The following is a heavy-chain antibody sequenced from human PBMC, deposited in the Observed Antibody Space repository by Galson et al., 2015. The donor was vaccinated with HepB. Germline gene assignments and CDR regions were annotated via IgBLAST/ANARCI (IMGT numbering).Heavy chain of an antibody. D-gene: IGHD5-18*01. CDR3: VREGYSYWEFDY. CDR1: GFPFNTYT. J-gene: IGHJ4*02. V-gene: IGHV3-21*01. CDR2: IDSTSSYI. Sequence: SLRLSCAVSGFPFNTYTMNWVRQAPGKGLEWVSSIDSTSSYIYYADSVKGRFTISRDNAKNSLSLQMNSLRAEDTAVYYCVREGYSYWEFDYWGQGTLVTVSS.